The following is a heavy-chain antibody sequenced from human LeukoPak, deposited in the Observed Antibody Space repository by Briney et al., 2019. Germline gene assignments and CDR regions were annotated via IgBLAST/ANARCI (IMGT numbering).Heavy chain of an antibody. CDR2: IRNDDGSNK. CDR3: AKDEAQYFQH. V-gene: IGHV3-30*02. J-gene: IGHJ1*01. Sequence: GGSLRLSCAASGFTFSNYGMHWVRRAPGKGLEWVAFIRNDDGSNKYYADSVKGRFTISRDNSKNTVHLQMNSPRVEDTAVYYCAKDEAQYFQHWGQGTLVTVSA. CDR1: GFTFSNYG.